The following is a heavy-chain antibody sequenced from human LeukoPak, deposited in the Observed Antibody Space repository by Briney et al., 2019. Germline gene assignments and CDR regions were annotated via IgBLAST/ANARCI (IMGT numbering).Heavy chain of an antibody. J-gene: IGHJ3*02. D-gene: IGHD3-16*01. Sequence: SETLSLTCTVSGGSISSSSYYWGWIRQPPGKGLEWIGSIYYSGSTYYNPSLKSRVTISVDTSKNQFSLKLSSVTAADTAVYYCSSVGGPDDAFDIWGQGTMVTVSS. CDR1: GGSISSSSYY. CDR2: IYYSGST. V-gene: IGHV4-39*01. CDR3: SSVGGPDDAFDI.